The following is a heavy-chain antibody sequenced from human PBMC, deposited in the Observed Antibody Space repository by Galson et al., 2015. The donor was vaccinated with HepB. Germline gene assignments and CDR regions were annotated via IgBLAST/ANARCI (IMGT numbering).Heavy chain of an antibody. CDR2: ISSSSSYI. V-gene: IGHV3-21*01. Sequence: SLRLSCAASGFTFSSYSMNWVRQAPGKGLEWVSSISSSSSYIYYADSVKGRFTISRDNAKNSLYLQMNSLRAEDTAVYYCARAREQQLGYYGMDVWGQGTTVTVSS. CDR3: ARAREQQLGYYGMDV. J-gene: IGHJ6*02. CDR1: GFTFSSYS. D-gene: IGHD6-13*01.